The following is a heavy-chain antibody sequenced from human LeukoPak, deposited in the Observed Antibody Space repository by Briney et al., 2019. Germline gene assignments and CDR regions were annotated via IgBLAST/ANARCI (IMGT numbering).Heavy chain of an antibody. CDR3: AREAGGIFGVVITNYYYYMDV. CDR2: IWYDGSNK. V-gene: IGHV3-33*01. J-gene: IGHJ6*03. Sequence: GGSLRLSCAASGFTFSSYGMHWVRQAPGKGLEWMAVIWYDGSNKYYADSVKGRFTISRDNSKNTLYLQMNSLRAEDTAVYYCAREAGGIFGVVITNYYYYMDVWGKGTTVTVSS. CDR1: GFTFSSYG. D-gene: IGHD3-3*01.